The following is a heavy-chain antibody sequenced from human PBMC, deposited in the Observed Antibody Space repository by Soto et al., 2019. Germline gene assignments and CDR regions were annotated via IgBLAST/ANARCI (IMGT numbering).Heavy chain of an antibody. CDR3: AKYYYDSSGSAAPRS. CDR1: GFTFSSYG. Sequence: PGGSLRRSCAASGFTFSSYGMHWVRQAPGKGLEWVAVIAYDGSNRYYADSVKGRFTISRDNSKNTLYMQMNSLRAADTAVYYCAKYYYDSSGSAAPRSGGKGNPVTVS. J-gene: IGHJ4*02. CDR2: IAYDGSNR. D-gene: IGHD3-22*01. V-gene: IGHV3-30*18.